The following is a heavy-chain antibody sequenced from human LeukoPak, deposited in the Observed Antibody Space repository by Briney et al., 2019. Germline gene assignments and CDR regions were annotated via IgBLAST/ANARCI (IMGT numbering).Heavy chain of an antibody. J-gene: IGHJ4*02. CDR3: ARDEGDYFFDY. CDR2: IYHTGST. Sequence: SETLTLTCTVSGYSISSGYYWGWIRQPPGKGLEWIGSIYHTGSTYYNPSLKSRVTISVDTSKNHFSLKLSSVTAADTAVYYCARDEGDYFFDYWGQGTLVTVSS. CDR1: GYSISSGYY. V-gene: IGHV4-38-2*02. D-gene: IGHD3-16*01.